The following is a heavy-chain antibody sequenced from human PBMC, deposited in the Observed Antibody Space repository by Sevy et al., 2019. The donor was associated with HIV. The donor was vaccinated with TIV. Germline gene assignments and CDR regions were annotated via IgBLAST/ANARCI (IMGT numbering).Heavy chain of an antibody. Sequence: GGSLRLSFAASGFTFSVYSMNWVRQAPGKGLEWLSYIGSSGSSIAYADSVKGRFTISRDNAWSSLFLQMNSLRPEDTDVYYCASDVYYSDGSGYDFEHWGHGTLVTVSS. CDR2: IGSSGSSI. V-gene: IGHV3-21*05. D-gene: IGHD3-22*01. CDR1: GFTFSVYS. CDR3: ASDVYYSDGSGYDFEH. J-gene: IGHJ4*01.